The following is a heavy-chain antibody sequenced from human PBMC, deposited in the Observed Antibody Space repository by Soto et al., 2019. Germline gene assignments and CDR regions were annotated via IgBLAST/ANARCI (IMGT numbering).Heavy chain of an antibody. D-gene: IGHD6-13*01. J-gene: IGHJ6*02. CDR3: ARGGDSSTWSNLLDRSGLDV. CDR2: IVPLFRTT. Sequence: QVQLVQSGAEAKKPGSSVKVSCKTSGGTFSSYAISWVRQAPGQGLEWMGGIVPLFRTTNYAQKFQGRVTITADTATYTVYMERSGLRSGDTAVYYCARGGDSSTWSNLLDRSGLDVWGQGTTVTVSS. V-gene: IGHV1-69*06. CDR1: GGTFSSYA.